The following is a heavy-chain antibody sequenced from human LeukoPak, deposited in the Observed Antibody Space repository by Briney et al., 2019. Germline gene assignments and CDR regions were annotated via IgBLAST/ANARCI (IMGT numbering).Heavy chain of an antibody. CDR2: IYYSGST. CDR1: GGSISSSSYY. J-gene: IGHJ4*02. CDR3: ASVTYYYGSGSYKN. Sequence: SETLSLTCTVSGGSISSSSYYWGWIRQPPGKGLEWIGSIYYSGSTYYNPSLKSRVTISADTSKNQFSLKLSSVTAADTAVYYCASVTYYYGSGSYKNWGQGTLVTVSS. D-gene: IGHD3-10*01. V-gene: IGHV4-39*07.